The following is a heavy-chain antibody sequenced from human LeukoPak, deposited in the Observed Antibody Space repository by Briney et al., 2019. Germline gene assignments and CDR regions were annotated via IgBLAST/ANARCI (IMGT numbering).Heavy chain of an antibody. CDR1: GYTFTSYA. Sequence: ASVKVSCKASGYTFTSYAMNWVRQAPGQGLEWMGWINTNTGNPTYAQGFTGRFVFSLDTSVSTAYLQISSLKAEDTAVYCCARDVPAHGWEPPQNAFDIWGQGTMVTVSS. D-gene: IGHD1-26*01. V-gene: IGHV7-4-1*02. CDR3: ARDVPAHGWEPPQNAFDI. J-gene: IGHJ3*02. CDR2: INTNTGNP.